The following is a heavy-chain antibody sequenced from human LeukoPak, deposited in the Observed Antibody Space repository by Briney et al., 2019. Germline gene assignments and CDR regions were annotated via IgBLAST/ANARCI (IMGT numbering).Heavy chain of an antibody. J-gene: IGHJ4*02. CDR1: GFTFSNYA. CDR2: ISGGAGGA. Sequence: PGGSLRLSCAASGFTFSNYAMNWVRQAPGKGLEWVSSISGGAGGAAYADSVKGRFIMSRDNSENTLYLQMNSLRAEDTAVYYCAKDGGYGSGSYYPDYWGQGTLVTVSS. CDR3: AKDGGYGSGSYYPDY. V-gene: IGHV3-23*01. D-gene: IGHD3-10*01.